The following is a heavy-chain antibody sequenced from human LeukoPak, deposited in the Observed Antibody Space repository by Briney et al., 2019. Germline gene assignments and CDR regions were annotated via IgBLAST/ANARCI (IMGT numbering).Heavy chain of an antibody. CDR3: ARGGYSSSWYHFDY. J-gene: IGHJ4*02. V-gene: IGHV3-53*01. Sequence: GGSLRLSCVASGFTFSNFDMHWVRQAPGKGLEWVSVIYSGGTTNYADSVKGRFTISRDNSKNTLFLQMNSLRAEDTAVYYCARGGYSSSWYHFDYWGQGTLVTVSS. D-gene: IGHD6-13*01. CDR2: IYSGGTT. CDR1: GFTFSNFD.